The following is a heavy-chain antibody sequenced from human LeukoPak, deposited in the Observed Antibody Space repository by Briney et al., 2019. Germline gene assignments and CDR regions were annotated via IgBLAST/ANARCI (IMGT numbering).Heavy chain of an antibody. Sequence: PSETLSLTCAVYGGSFRGYYGSWIRQPPGKGLEWVGEINHSGSTNYNPSLKSRVTISVDTSKNQFSLKLSSVTAADTAVYYCASGALITIFGVVIMGAQGPYFDYWGQGTLVTVSS. CDR1: GGSFRGYY. J-gene: IGHJ4*02. D-gene: IGHD3-3*01. CDR2: INHSGST. CDR3: ASGALITIFGVVIMGAQGPYFDY. V-gene: IGHV4-34*01.